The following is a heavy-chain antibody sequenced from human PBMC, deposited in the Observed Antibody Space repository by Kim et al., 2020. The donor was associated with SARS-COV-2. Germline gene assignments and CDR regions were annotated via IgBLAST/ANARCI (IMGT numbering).Heavy chain of an antibody. Sequence: QKFQGRVTMTRDTSTSTVYMELSSVRSEDTAVYYCAGGGLGFGELPPDYWGQGTLVTVSS. V-gene: IGHV1-46*01. D-gene: IGHD3-10*01. J-gene: IGHJ4*02. CDR3: AGGGLGFGELPPDY.